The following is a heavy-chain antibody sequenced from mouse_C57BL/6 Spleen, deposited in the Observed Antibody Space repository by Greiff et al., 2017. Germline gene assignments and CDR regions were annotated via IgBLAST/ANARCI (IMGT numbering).Heavy chain of an antibody. J-gene: IGHJ4*01. CDR3: ARYKAMDY. V-gene: IGHV7-3*01. Sequence: EVQVVESGGGLVQPGGSLSLSCAASGFTFTDYYMSWVRQPPGKALEWLGFIRNQANGYTTEYSASVKGRFTISRDNSQSILYLQMSALRAEDSATYYCARYKAMDYWGQGTSVTVSS. CDR2: IRNQANGYTT. CDR1: GFTFTDYY.